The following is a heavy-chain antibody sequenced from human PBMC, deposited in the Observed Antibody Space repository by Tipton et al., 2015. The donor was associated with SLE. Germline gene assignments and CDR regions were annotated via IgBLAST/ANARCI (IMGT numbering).Heavy chain of an antibody. J-gene: IGHJ1*01. D-gene: IGHD2-2*01. CDR2: ISAYNGNT. Sequence: QSGAEVKKPGASVKVSCKASGYTFTSYGISWVRQAPGQGLEWMGWISAYNGNTNYAQKLQARVTMTTDTSTSTAYMELRSLRSDGTAVYYCASQGYCSSTSCPIGYFQHWGQGTLVTVSS. CDR3: ASQGYCSSTSCPIGYFQH. CDR1: GYTFTSYG. V-gene: IGHV1-18*01.